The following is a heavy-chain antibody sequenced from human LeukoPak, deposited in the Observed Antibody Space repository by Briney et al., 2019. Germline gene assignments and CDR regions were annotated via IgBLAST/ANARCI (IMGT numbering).Heavy chain of an antibody. V-gene: IGHV3-23*01. CDR2: ISGSGGGT. CDR1: GFTFSTYA. J-gene: IGHJ4*02. CDR3: AKERATTTTFDY. Sequence: GGSLRLSCAASGFTFSTYAMSWVRQAPGKGLEWVSLISGSGGGTYYANSVKGRFTISRDNSKNTLYLQMDSLRTEDTAVYYCAKERATTTTFDYWGQGTLVTVSS. D-gene: IGHD1-26*01.